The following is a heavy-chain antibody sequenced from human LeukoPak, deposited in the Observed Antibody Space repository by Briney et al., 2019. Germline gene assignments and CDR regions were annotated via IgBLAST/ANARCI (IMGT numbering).Heavy chain of an antibody. J-gene: IGHJ4*02. CDR2: ISSSSSYI. V-gene: IGHV3-21*01. Sequence: GGCLRLSCAASGFTFSSYSMNWVRQAPGKGLEWVSSISSSSSYIYYADSVKGRFTISRDNAKNSLYLQMNSLRAEDTAVYYCARGRRIAAAGLYYFDYWGQGTLVTVSS. D-gene: IGHD6-13*01. CDR3: ARGRRIAAAGLYYFDY. CDR1: GFTFSSYS.